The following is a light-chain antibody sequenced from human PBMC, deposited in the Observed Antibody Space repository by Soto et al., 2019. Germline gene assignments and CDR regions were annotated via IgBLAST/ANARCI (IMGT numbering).Light chain of an antibody. V-gene: IGLV2-11*01. Sequence: QSVLSQPRSMSGSPGQSVTISCAGTSSDVGAYDSVSWYQMHPDRAPHLIIYDVNERPSGVPDSFSGSKSGNTASLTISGLQAEDEADYYGCSYAGSDTFATVGGGTKLTVL. CDR2: DVN. J-gene: IGLJ2*01. CDR3: CSYAGSDTFAT. CDR1: SSDVGAYDS.